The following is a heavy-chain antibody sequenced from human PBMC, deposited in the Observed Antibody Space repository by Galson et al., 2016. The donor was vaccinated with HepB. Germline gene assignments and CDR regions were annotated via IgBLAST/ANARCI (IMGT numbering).Heavy chain of an antibody. D-gene: IGHD3-16*01. CDR3: ARKPPGGALDV. CDR2: ISAYNADT. CDR1: GYTFTSYG. V-gene: IGHV1-18*01. Sequence: SVQVPCKASGYTFTSYGISWVRQAPGQGLEWMVWISAYNADTNHAQKFQGRVTLTTDTSTTTVYMELRSLGSDDTAVYYCARKPPGGALDVWGQGTTVTVSS. J-gene: IGHJ6*02.